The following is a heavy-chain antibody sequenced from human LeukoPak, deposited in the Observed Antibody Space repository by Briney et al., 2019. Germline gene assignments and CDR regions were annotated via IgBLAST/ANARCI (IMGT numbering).Heavy chain of an antibody. CDR1: GFTFSSYA. D-gene: IGHD1-14*01. Sequence: GGSLRLSCAASGFTFSSYAMSWVRQAPGKGLEWVSVISGSGGSTYSAESVKGRFTISRDNSKNTLYLQMNSLRVEDTAVYYCARDNNGDYWGQGTLVTVSS. V-gene: IGHV3-23*01. CDR2: ISGSGGST. J-gene: IGHJ4*02. CDR3: ARDNNGDY.